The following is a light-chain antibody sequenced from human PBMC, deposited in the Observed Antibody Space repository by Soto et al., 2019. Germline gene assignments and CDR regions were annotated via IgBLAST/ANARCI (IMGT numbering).Light chain of an antibody. CDR1: QTINNW. CDR2: KAS. Sequence: DIQLTQSPSTLSASVGDRVTITCRASQTINNWLAWYQQKPGTPPKLLISKASNLESGVPSRFSGSGSETEFTLTISSLQPDVFATYYCQQYNSYSLLTFAGGTRVDIK. J-gene: IGKJ4*01. CDR3: QQYNSYSLLT. V-gene: IGKV1-5*03.